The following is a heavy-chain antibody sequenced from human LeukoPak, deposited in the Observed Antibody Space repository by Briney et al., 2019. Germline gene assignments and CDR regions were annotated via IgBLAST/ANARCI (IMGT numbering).Heavy chain of an antibody. CDR1: GGSFSGYY. CDR2: INHSGST. CDR3: ARRNERRAPGAFDI. V-gene: IGHV4-34*01. D-gene: IGHD1-1*01. J-gene: IGHJ3*02. Sequence: KSSETLSLTCAVYGGSFSGYYWSWIRQPPGKGLEWIGEINHSGSTNYNPSLKSRVTISVDTSKNQFSLKLSSVTAADTAVYYCARRNERRAPGAFDIWGQGIMVTVSS.